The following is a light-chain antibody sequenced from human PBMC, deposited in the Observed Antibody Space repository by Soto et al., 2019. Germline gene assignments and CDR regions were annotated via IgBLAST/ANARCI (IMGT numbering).Light chain of an antibody. CDR2: DAS. CDR3: QQRRSWQVT. CDR1: QSVSIY. Sequence: ESVSTQSPATLSLSPGERATLSCSASQSVSIYLAWYQQKPGQAPRLLIYDASRRVTGIPARFSGSGSGTDFTLTLSSLEPEDFAVYYCQQRRSWQVTFGQGTRLEIK. J-gene: IGKJ5*01. V-gene: IGKV3-11*01.